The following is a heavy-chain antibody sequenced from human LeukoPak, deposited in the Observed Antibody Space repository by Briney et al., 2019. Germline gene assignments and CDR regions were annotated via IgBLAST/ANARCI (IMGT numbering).Heavy chain of an antibody. J-gene: IGHJ4*02. CDR3: AREQQLVLAPLDY. V-gene: IGHV4-31*03. Sequence: PSQTLSLTCTVSGGSISSGGYYWSWIRQHPGKGLEWIGYIYYSGSTYYNPSLKSRVTISVDTSKNQFSLKLSSVTAADTAVYYCAREQQLVLAPLDYWGQGTLVTVSS. CDR2: IYYSGST. D-gene: IGHD6-13*01. CDR1: GGSISSGGYY.